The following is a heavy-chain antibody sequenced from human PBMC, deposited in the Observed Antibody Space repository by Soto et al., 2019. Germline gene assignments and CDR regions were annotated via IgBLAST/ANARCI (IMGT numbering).Heavy chain of an antibody. CDR2: IYHSGST. J-gene: IGHJ4*02. Sequence: QVQLQESGPGLVKPSGTLSLTCAVSGDSISSGNWWTWVRQPPGKGLEWIGEIYHSGSTTYNPSLKSRVTISVDKSKNQFSLRLSSVTAADTAVYYCGREGVGDSSIDYWGQGTLVTVSS. CDR1: GDSISSGNW. CDR3: GREGVGDSSIDY. V-gene: IGHV4-4*02. D-gene: IGHD1-26*01.